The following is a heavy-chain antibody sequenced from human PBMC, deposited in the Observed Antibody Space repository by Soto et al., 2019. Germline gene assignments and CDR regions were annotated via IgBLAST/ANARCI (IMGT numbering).Heavy chain of an antibody. CDR2: IWYDGSNK. V-gene: IGHV3-33*01. CDR1: GFTFSSYG. J-gene: IGHJ4*02. CDR3: AREDHYYDSSGYSYYFDY. Sequence: PGGSLRLSCAASGFTFSSYGMHWVRQAPGKGLEWVAVIWYDGSNKYYADSVKGRFTISRDNSKNTLYLQMNSLRAEDTAVYYCAREDHYYDSSGYSYYFDYWGQGTLVTVSS. D-gene: IGHD3-22*01.